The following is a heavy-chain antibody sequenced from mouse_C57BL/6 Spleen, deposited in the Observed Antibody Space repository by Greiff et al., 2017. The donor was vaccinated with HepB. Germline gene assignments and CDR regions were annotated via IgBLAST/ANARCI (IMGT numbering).Heavy chain of an antibody. CDR1: GYTFTSYW. Sequence: QVQLQQSGTELVKPGASVKLSCKASGYTFTSYWMHWVKQRPGQGLEWIGNINPSNGGTNYNEKFKSKATLTVDKSSSTAYMQLSSLTSEDSAVYYGARESYYGSIFDYWGQGTTLTVSS. J-gene: IGHJ2*01. CDR3: ARESYYGSIFDY. CDR2: INPSNGGT. D-gene: IGHD1-1*01. V-gene: IGHV1-53*01.